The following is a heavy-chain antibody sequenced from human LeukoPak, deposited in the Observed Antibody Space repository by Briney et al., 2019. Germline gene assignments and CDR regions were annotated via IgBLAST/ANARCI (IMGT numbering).Heavy chain of an antibody. CDR1: GFTVSSNY. V-gene: IGHV3-53*01. D-gene: IGHD1-26*01. CDR2: IYSGGST. J-gene: IGHJ3*02. CDR3: ARDRGGARYDAFDI. Sequence: GGSLRLSCAASGFTVSSNYMSWVRQAPGKGLEWVSVIYSGGSTYYADSVKGRFTISRDNSKNTLYLQMNSLRAEDTAVYYCARDRGGARYDAFDIWGQGTMVTVSS.